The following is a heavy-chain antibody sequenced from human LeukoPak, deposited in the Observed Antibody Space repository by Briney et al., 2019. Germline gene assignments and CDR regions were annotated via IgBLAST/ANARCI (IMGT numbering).Heavy chain of an antibody. V-gene: IGHV3-7*01. CDR2: IKQDGSQK. D-gene: IGHD1-1*01. Sequence: GGSLRLSCAASGFTFSNYYMSWGRQAPGKGLEWVANIKQDGSQKYYVDSVKGRFTISRDNAKSSLFLQMNSLRAEDTAVYYCARWNEGFDPWGQGTLVTVSS. CDR3: ARWNEGFDP. CDR1: GFTFSNYY. J-gene: IGHJ5*02.